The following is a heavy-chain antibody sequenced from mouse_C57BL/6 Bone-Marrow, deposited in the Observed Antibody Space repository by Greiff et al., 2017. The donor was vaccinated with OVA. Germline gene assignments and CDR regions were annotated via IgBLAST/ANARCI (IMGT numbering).Heavy chain of an antibody. CDR1: GFTFSDFY. CDR2: SRNKANDYTT. V-gene: IGHV7-1*01. J-gene: IGHJ4*01. D-gene: IGHD2-3*01. Sequence: EVKLVESGGGLVQSGRSLRLSCATSGFTFSDFYMEWVRQAPGKGLEWIAASRNKANDYTTEYSESVKGRFIVSRDTSQSILYLQMNALRAEDTDIYYCARDAAYDGYYYAMDYWGQGTSVTVSS. CDR3: ARDAAYDGYYYAMDY.